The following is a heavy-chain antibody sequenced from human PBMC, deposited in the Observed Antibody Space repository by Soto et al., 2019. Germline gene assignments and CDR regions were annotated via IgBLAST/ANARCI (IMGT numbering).Heavy chain of an antibody. CDR3: ARSPLPYYYDSSGYHGDY. Sequence: GASVKVSCKASGYTFTSYGISWVRQAPGQGLEWMGWISAYNGNTNYAQKLQGRVTMTTDTSTSTAYMELRSLRSDDTAVYYCARSPLPYYYDSSGYHGDYWGQGTLVTVSS. V-gene: IGHV1-18*01. CDR1: GYTFTSYG. J-gene: IGHJ4*02. CDR2: ISAYNGNT. D-gene: IGHD3-22*01.